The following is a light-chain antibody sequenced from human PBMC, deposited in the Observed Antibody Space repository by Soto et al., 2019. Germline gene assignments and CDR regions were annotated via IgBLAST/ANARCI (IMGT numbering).Light chain of an antibody. Sequence: QSVLTQPPSASGTPGQRVTISCSGSSSNSGSNTVNWYQQLPGTAPKLLIYSNNQRPSGVPDRFSGSKSGTSASLAISGLQSDDEADYYCAAWDDSLNGLWVFGGGTKLTVL. CDR1: SSNSGSNT. CDR3: AAWDDSLNGLWV. J-gene: IGLJ3*02. CDR2: SNN. V-gene: IGLV1-44*01.